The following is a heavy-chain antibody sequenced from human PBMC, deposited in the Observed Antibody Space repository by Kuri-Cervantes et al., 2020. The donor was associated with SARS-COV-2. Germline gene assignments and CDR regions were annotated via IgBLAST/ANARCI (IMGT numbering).Heavy chain of an antibody. CDR3: ARDIAVASGYYFDY. D-gene: IGHD6-19*01. CDR2: INHSGST. V-gene: IGHV4-34*01. J-gene: IGHJ4*02. Sequence: SETLSLTCAVYGGSFSGYYWGWIRQPPGKGLEWIGEINHSGSTNYNPSLKSRVTISVDTSKNQFSLKLSSVTAADTAVYYCARDIAVASGYYFDYWGQGTLVTVSS. CDR1: GGSFSGYY.